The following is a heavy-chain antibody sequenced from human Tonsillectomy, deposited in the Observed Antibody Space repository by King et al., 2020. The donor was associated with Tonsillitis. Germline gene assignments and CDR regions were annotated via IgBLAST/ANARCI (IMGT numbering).Heavy chain of an antibody. J-gene: IGHJ6*02. V-gene: IGHV3-15*01. Sequence: VQLVESGGGLVKPGGSLRLSCSASGFPFSNAWMSWVRQAPGKGLEWVGLIKSKSDGGSTDFAAPVKGRFALSRDDSENTLYLQMNSLQTEDTAVYYCTTGQTRPSLIRGSGSFYYYFALAVWGQGTTVTVSS. CDR3: TTGQTRPSLIRGSGSFYYYFALAV. CDR2: IKSKSDGGST. D-gene: IGHD6-6*01. CDR1: GFPFSNAW.